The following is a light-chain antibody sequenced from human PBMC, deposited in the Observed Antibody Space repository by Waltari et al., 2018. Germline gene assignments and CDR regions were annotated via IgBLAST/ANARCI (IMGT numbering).Light chain of an antibody. V-gene: IGLV3-21*04. J-gene: IGLJ3*02. Sequence: SYVLTQPPSVSEAPGQTATITRGGNSIGSKSVHWYQQKPGQAPVVVMYYDNDRPAGIPERFSGSNSGNTATLTISRVEAGDEADYYCQVWDRSTDHRVFGGGTRLTVL. CDR3: QVWDRSTDHRV. CDR2: YDN. CDR1: SIGSKS.